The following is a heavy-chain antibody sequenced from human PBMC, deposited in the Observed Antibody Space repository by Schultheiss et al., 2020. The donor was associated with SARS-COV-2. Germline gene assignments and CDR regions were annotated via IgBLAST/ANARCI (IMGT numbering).Heavy chain of an antibody. V-gene: IGHV4-34*01. J-gene: IGHJ3*02. CDR1: GGSFSGYY. Sequence: SETLSLSCAVYGGSFSGYYWSWIRQPPGKGLEWIGEINHSGSTNYNPSLKSRVTISVDTSKNQFSLKLSSVTAADTAVYYCAGHFPKTGTTVGGFDIWGQGTMVTVSS. D-gene: IGHD1-7*01. CDR2: INHSGST. CDR3: AGHFPKTGTTVGGFDI.